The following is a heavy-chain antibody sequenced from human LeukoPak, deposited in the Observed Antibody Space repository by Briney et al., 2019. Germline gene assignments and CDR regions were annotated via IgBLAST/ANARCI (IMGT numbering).Heavy chain of an antibody. CDR3: ARTQPTYDSKGQIFDY. CDR2: ISSSSSFI. D-gene: IGHD3-22*01. Sequence: GGSLRLSCAGSGFTFGNYNMNWVRQTPGKGLEWISSISSSSSFIYYADSVKGRFTISRDNAKNSLYLQMNSLRAEDTAVYYCARTQPTYDSKGQIFDYWGQGTLVTVSS. V-gene: IGHV3-21*01. CDR1: GFTFGNYN. J-gene: IGHJ4*02.